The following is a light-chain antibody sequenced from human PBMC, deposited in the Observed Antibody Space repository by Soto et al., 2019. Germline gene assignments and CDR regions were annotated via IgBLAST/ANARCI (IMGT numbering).Light chain of an antibody. Sequence: RATRSCRFSQTISGTLAWYQQKPGQAPRLLIHGASTRAPGFPARFSGSGSGTFFTLTMGCLKCQEFALSYCPDHNTCAALTFGQGTRLEIK. CDR2: GAS. V-gene: IGKV3-15*01. CDR1: QTISGT. CDR3: PDHNTCAALT. J-gene: IGKJ5*01.